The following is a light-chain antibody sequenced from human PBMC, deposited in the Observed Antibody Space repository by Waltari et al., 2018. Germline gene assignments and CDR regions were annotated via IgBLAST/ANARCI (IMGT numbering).Light chain of an antibody. CDR2: DAS. CDR1: NSDVGAYAH. J-gene: IGLJ2*01. V-gene: IGLV2-11*01. Sequence: QSALTQSRSVSGSPGQSVTMSCTGTNSDVGAYAHVSWYQQRPGKAPQLMIYDASVRPAGVPDRLSGSKSGNTASLTISGLQNEDEADYYCCSYAGNYNLIFGGGTKVTVL. CDR3: CSYAGNYNLI.